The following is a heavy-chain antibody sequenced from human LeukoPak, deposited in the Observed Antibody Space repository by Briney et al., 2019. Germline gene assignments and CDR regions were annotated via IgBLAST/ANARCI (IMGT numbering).Heavy chain of an antibody. J-gene: IGHJ1*01. V-gene: IGHV1-18*04. D-gene: IGHD4-11*01. CDR3: ARDWPTVIADF. CDR1: GYKFSSHG. Sequence: ASVRVSCKTSGYKFSSHGISWVRQAPGQGLEWLGWIRADNGDTRFAQKFQGRFTMTTDTSTSTAHMELRSLRSDDTAVYYCARDWPTVIADFWGQGTLVTVSS. CDR2: IRADNGDT.